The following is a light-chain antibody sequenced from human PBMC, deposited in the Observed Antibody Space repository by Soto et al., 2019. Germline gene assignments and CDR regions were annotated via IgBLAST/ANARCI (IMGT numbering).Light chain of an antibody. CDR1: QNVSSSY. V-gene: IGKV3-20*01. CDR3: QQYGSSPWT. Sequence: EIVLTQSPGTLSLSPGERATLSCRASQNVSSSYLAWYHHKSGQAPRLLIYGSSARATAIPDRFSGSGSGTDFTLTISRLEPEDFAVYYCQQYGSSPWTFGRGTKVEIK. CDR2: GSS. J-gene: IGKJ1*01.